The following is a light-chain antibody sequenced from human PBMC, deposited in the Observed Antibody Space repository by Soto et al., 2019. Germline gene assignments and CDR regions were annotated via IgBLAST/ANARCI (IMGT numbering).Light chain of an antibody. CDR2: GRS. Sequence: EIVLTQSPGPLSLSPGNSAALSCRASQSVTGDKVAWYQQRPGQAPRLLIYGRSTRATDIPARFRGSGSGTDYTLTINRLETEDFALYYCQQYGNSPFTFGQGTRLEIK. V-gene: IGKV3-20*01. J-gene: IGKJ5*01. CDR3: QQYGNSPFT. CDR1: QSVTGDK.